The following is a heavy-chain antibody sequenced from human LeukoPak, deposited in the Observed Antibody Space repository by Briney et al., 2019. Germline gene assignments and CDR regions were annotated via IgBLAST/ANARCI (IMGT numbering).Heavy chain of an antibody. CDR3: ARGMGATTWFDP. V-gene: IGHV4-34*01. CDR1: GGSFSGYY. J-gene: IGHJ5*02. CDR2: IYHSGST. D-gene: IGHD1-26*01. Sequence: SETLSLTCAVYGGSFSGYYWSWIRQPPGKGLEWIGSIYHSGSTYYNPSLKSRVTISVVTSKNQFSLKLSSVTAADTAVYYCARGMGATTWFDPWGQGTLVTVSS.